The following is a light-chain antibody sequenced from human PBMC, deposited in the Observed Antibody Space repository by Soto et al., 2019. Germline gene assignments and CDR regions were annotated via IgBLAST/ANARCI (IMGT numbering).Light chain of an antibody. J-gene: IGLJ3*02. Sequence: QSVLTQPASVSGSPGQSITISCTGTSSDIGGYDYVSWYQQHPGKAPKLMIYEVSARPSGVSNRFSGSKSGNTASLSISGLQAEDEADYFCSSYTSSSLWVFGGGTKLTVL. CDR3: SSYTSSSLWV. V-gene: IGLV2-14*01. CDR1: SSDIGGYDY. CDR2: EVS.